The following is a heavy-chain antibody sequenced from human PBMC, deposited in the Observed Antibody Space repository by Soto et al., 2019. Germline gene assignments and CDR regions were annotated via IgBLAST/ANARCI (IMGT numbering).Heavy chain of an antibody. CDR2: IYYSGST. CDR1: GGSISSGDYY. CDR3: ARGVNYYDSSGSSWFDP. J-gene: IGHJ5*02. Sequence: SETLSLTCTVSGGSISSGDYYWSWIRQPPGKGLEWIGYIYYSGSTYYNPSLKSRVTTSVDRSKNQFSLKLNSVTAADTAVYYCARGVNYYDSSGSSWFDPWGQGALVTVSS. V-gene: IGHV4-30-4*01. D-gene: IGHD3-22*01.